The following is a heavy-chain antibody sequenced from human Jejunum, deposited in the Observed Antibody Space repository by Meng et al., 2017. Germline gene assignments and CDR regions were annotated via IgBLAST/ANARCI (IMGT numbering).Heavy chain of an antibody. V-gene: IGHV4-30-4*01. CDR2: MAYRGSS. CDR1: VDSISSRDYF. D-gene: IGHD2-2*01. J-gene: IGHJ4*02. CDR3: ARGELLWDY. Sequence: VPLPESFLGLVKPSQSLSLTCTVSVDSISSRDYFWSCIRQPPEKGLWWIRYMAYRGSSFYNPSLKSRVTISVDTSKNQFSLKLSSVTAADTAVYFCARGELLWDYWGQGTLVTVSS.